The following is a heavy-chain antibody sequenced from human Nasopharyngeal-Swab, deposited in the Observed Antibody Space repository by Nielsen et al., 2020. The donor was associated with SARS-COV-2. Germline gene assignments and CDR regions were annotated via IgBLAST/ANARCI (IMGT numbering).Heavy chain of an antibody. Sequence: GESLKISCAASGFTFNNAWMSWVRQAPGKGLEWVGRIKSKTDGGTTDYAAPVKGRFTISRDDSKNTLYLQMNSLKTEDTAVYYCTTGPFSWYYGMDVWGQGTTVTVSS. CDR2: IKSKTDGGTT. V-gene: IGHV3-15*01. CDR3: TTGPFSWYYGMDV. J-gene: IGHJ6*02. D-gene: IGHD2-15*01. CDR1: GFTFNNAW.